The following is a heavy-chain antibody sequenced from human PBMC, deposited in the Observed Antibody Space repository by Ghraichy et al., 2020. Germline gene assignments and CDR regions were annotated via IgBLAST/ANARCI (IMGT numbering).Heavy chain of an antibody. Sequence: SVKVSSKASGYTFTAYYVDWVRQAPGQGLEWMGWINPNSGGTNYAQKFQGRVTMTRDTSISTAYMELSSLRSDDTAVYYCAAHYNILTGYYDTLNDAFDIWGQGTMVTVSS. CDR2: INPNSGGT. J-gene: IGHJ3*02. CDR3: AAHYNILTGYYDTLNDAFDI. CDR1: GYTFTAYY. D-gene: IGHD3-9*01. V-gene: IGHV1-2*02.